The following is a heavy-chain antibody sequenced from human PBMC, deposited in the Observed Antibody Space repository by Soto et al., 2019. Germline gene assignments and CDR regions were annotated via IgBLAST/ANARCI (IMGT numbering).Heavy chain of an antibody. J-gene: IGHJ4*02. D-gene: IGHD5-12*01. CDR2: IIPILGIA. CDR3: AREGSGSDY. V-gene: IGHV1-69*08. CDR1: GGTFSSYT. Sequence: QVQLVQSGAEVKKPGSSVKVSCKASGGTFSSYTISWVRQAPGQGLEWMGRIIPILGIANYAQKFQGRVTITADKATSAGYMEVSSLRSEDTAVYYCAREGSGSDYWGQGTLVTVSS.